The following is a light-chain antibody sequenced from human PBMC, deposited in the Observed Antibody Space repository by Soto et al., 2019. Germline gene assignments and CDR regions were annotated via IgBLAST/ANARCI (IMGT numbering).Light chain of an antibody. J-gene: IGKJ4*01. CDR3: QQYNSYPLT. CDR1: QYVSNS. Sequence: DIQMTQSPSTLSASVGDRVTITCRASQYVSNSLAWYQQKPGKAPKNLIYEASSLQRGVTSRFSGSGSGTEFSLTISSLQLDDFATYYCQQYNSYPLTFGGGTKVDIK. CDR2: EAS. V-gene: IGKV1-5*03.